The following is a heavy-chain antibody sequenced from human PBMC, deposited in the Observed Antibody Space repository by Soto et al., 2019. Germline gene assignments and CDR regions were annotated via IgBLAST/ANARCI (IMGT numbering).Heavy chain of an antibody. Sequence: GGSLRLSCAASGFVVSETYMSWVRQAPGRGLQWVSFTYSGGSTYYADSVKGRFTISRDSSRNTLYLQMNSLRVEDKAVYYCARDCGGGSCYPALGAWGQGT. CDR1: GFVVSETY. CDR2: TYSGGST. V-gene: IGHV3-53*01. D-gene: IGHD2-15*01. J-gene: IGHJ5*02. CDR3: ARDCGGGSCYPALGA.